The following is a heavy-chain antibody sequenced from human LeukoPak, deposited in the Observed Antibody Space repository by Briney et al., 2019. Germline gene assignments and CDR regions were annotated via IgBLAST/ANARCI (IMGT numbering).Heavy chain of an antibody. D-gene: IGHD1-1*01. Sequence: SETLSLTCAVYGGSFSGYYWSWIRQPPGKGLEWIGYIYYSGSTYYNPSLKSRVTISVDTSKNQFSLKLSSVTAADTAVYYCARATLKTNWFDPWGQGTLVTVSS. V-gene: IGHV4-34*09. CDR1: GGSFSGYY. CDR3: ARATLKTNWFDP. J-gene: IGHJ5*02. CDR2: IYYSGST.